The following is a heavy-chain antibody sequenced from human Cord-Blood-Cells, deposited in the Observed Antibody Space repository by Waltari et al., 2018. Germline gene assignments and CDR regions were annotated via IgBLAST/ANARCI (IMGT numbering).Heavy chain of an antibody. J-gene: IGHJ4*02. Sequence: QVQLVQSGAEVKKPGSSVKVSCKASGGTFSSYAISWVRQAPGQGLEWMGGIIPIFGTANYAQKFQGRVTITADESTSTAYMELSSLRSEDTAVYYCARDRHGYYDSSGYYYFGYWGQGTLVTVSS. CDR3: ARDRHGYYDSSGYYYFGY. CDR2: IIPIFGTA. D-gene: IGHD3-22*01. CDR1: GGTFSSYA. V-gene: IGHV1-69*01.